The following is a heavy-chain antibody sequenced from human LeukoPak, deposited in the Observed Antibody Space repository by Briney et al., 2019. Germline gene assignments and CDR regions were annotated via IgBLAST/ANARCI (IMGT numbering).Heavy chain of an antibody. CDR2: FDPDTGET. J-gene: IGHJ4*02. D-gene: IGHD6-19*01. V-gene: IGHV1-24*01. Sequence: GASVKVSCKVSGYTLTELSMHWVRRAPGKGLEGMGGFDPDTGETIYAQKFQGRVTMTEDSSTDTAYMELSSLRSEDAAVYYCLLAVSGTEVYFDYWGQGTLVTVSS. CDR1: GYTLTELS. CDR3: LLAVSGTEVYFDY.